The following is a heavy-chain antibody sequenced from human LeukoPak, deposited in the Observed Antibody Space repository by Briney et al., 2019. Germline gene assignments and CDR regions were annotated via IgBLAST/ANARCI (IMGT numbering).Heavy chain of an antibody. CDR3: AELGITMIGGV. Sequence: GGSLRLSCSASGFTFSSYEMNWVRQAPGKGLEWISYIRNGGNTIYYADSVKGRFTISRDNAKNSLYLQMNSLRAEDTAVYYCAELGITMIGGVWGKGTTVTISS. CDR1: GFTFSSYE. CDR2: IRNGGNTI. D-gene: IGHD3-10*02. J-gene: IGHJ6*04. V-gene: IGHV3-48*03.